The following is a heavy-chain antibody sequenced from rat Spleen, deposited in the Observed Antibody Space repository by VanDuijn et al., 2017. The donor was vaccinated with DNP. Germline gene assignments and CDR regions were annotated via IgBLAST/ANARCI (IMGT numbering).Heavy chain of an antibody. J-gene: IGHJ1*01. CDR3: ARTLFNYGNYEGYFDF. CDR2: TGPGGRNI. CDR1: GFTFSNYF. V-gene: IGHV5S11*01. D-gene: IGHD1-3*01. Sequence: EVQLVESGGGLVQPGRSMKLSCAASGFTFSNYFMAWVRQAPTQGLEGVAATGPGGRNIYYRDSVKGRFTISRDDAKSTLYLQMDSLRSEETATYFCARTLFNYGNYEGYFDFWGPGTMVTVSS.